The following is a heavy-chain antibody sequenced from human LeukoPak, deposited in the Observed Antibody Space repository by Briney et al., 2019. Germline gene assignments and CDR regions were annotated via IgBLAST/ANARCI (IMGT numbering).Heavy chain of an antibody. Sequence: SETLSLTCAVYGGSFSGYYWSWIRQPPGKGLEWIGESKQSGGTNYNPSLKSRVTISVDTSKKQFSLTLTSVTAADTAVYYCARGQWEVRGIIITQLDYWGQGSLVTVSS. D-gene: IGHD3-10*01. CDR3: ARGQWEVRGIIITQLDY. J-gene: IGHJ4*02. V-gene: IGHV4-34*01. CDR1: GGSFSGYY. CDR2: SKQSGGT.